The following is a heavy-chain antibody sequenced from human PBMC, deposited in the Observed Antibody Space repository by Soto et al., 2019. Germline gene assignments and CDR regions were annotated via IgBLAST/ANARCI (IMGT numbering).Heavy chain of an antibody. CDR2: IYYSGST. J-gene: IGHJ4*02. CDR3: ARVRWGGTFLGFDF. CDR1: GDSISSGGYY. Sequence: PSETLSLTCTVSGDSISSGGYYWSWIRQQPGKGLEWIGYIYYSGSTHFHPSLKSRATISIDASKTQFSLELSSVTAADTAVYYCARVRWGGTFLGFDFWGQGALVTVSS. D-gene: IGHD3-3*01. V-gene: IGHV4-31*03.